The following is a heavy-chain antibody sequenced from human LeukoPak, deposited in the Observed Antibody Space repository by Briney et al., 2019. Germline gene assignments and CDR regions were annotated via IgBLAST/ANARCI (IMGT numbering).Heavy chain of an antibody. CDR2: INPSGGDT. V-gene: IGHV3-23*01. J-gene: IGHJ2*01. CDR1: GFTFSDYY. Sequence: GGSLRLSCAASGFTFSDYYMSWVRQAPGKGLEWVSAINPSGGDTYFPDSVRGRFTISRDNSKNTVYLQMDSLRVEDTAVYYCARLRWEITHYWYFDLWGRGALVTVSS. CDR3: ARLRWEITHYWYFDL. D-gene: IGHD4-23*01.